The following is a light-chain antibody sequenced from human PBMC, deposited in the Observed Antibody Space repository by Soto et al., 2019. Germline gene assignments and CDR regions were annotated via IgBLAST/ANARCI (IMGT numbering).Light chain of an antibody. CDR2: GAS. CDR1: QSVSSN. V-gene: IGKV3-15*01. CDR3: QQYNNWPRT. J-gene: IGKJ1*01. Sequence: EIVMTQSPATLSVSPGERATLSCRASQSVSSNLAWYQQKPGQAPRLLIYGASIRATGIPARFSGCGSGPEFTLANSSLQSEDFAVYYCQQYNNWPRTFGQGTKVEIK.